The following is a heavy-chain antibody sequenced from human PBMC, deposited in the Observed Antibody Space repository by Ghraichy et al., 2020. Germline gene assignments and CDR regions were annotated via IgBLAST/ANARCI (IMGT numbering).Heavy chain of an antibody. D-gene: IGHD5-24*01. CDR3: ARFDGFNADY. CDR1: GFTFSDYY. Sequence: LSLTCAASGFTFSDYYMSWIRQAPGKGLEWVSYISSGSNTIYYADSVKGRFTISRDNAKNSLFLQMNSLRAEDTAVYYCARFDGFNADYWGQGTLVTVSS. V-gene: IGHV3-11*01. CDR2: ISSGSNTI. J-gene: IGHJ4*02.